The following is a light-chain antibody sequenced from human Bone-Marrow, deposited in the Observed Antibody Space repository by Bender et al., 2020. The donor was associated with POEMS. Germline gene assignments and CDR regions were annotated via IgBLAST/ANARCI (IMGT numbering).Light chain of an antibody. V-gene: IGLV1-44*01. J-gene: IGLJ3*02. Sequence: QSVLTQPPSASGTPGQRVTISCSGGSSNVGRNSVSWYQQFPGTAPKLLIYSNNQRPSGVLDRFSGSKSGTSASLAISGLQSEDEADYYCAAWDAGLSGGVFGGGTKLTVL. CDR2: SNN. CDR1: SSNVGRNS. CDR3: AAWDAGLSGGV.